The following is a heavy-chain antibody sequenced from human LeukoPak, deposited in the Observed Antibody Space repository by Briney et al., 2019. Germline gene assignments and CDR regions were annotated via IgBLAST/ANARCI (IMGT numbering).Heavy chain of an antibody. CDR1: GFTVSSNY. CDR3: AREGSYFPDLGYFQH. CDR2: IYSGGST. J-gene: IGHJ1*01. Sequence: PGGSLRLSCAASGFTVSSNYMSWVRQAPGKGLEWVSVIYSGGSTYYADSVKGRFTISRDNSKNTLYLQMNSLRAEDTAVYYCAREGSYFPDLGYFQHWGQGTLVTVSS. V-gene: IGHV3-66*01. D-gene: IGHD1-26*01.